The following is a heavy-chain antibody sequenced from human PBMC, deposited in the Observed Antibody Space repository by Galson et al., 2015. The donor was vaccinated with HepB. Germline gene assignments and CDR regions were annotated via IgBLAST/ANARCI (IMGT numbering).Heavy chain of an antibody. Sequence: SLRLSCAASGFTFSTYAMHWVRQAPGKGLEWVAVIIYDGSNKYYADSVKGRITIPRDNSKNTLYLQMNSLRAEDTAVYYCARDHTVNVHYYYMDVWGTGTTVTVSS. V-gene: IGHV3-30-3*01. D-gene: IGHD4-11*01. CDR3: ARDHTVNVHYYYMDV. CDR1: GFTFSTYA. J-gene: IGHJ6*03. CDR2: IIYDGSNK.